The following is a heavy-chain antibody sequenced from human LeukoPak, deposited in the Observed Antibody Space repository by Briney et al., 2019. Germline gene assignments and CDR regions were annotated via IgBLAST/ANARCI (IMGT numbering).Heavy chain of an antibody. CDR3: ARGWLAETTVVTPYNY. V-gene: IGHV1-69*01. D-gene: IGHD4-23*01. Sequence: SVKVSCKASGGTFSSHDSSWVRQAPGQGLEWMGGFTPMFGTAVYAQKFQGRVTITAVESMSTAYMELSSLRSEDTAIYYCARGWLAETTVVTPYNYWGQGTLVTVSS. CDR1: GGTFSSHD. J-gene: IGHJ4*02. CDR2: FTPMFGTA.